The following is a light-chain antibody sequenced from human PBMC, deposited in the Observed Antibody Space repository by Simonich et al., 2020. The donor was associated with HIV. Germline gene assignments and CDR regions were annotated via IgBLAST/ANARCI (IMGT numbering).Light chain of an antibody. CDR2: WAS. V-gene: IGKV4-1*01. CDR1: QSVLYSSNNKNY. CDR3: QQYYITPQT. J-gene: IGKJ1*01. Sequence: DLVMTQSPYSLAVSLGERATINCKSSQSVLYSSNNKNYLAWYQQKPGQAPNLLIYWASTRESGVPDRVSGNGSGTDFTLTISSLQAEDVAVYDCQQYYITPQTFGQGTKVEIK.